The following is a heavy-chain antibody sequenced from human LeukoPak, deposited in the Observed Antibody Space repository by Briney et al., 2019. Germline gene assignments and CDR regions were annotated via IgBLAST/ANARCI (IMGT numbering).Heavy chain of an antibody. CDR1: GFTFSSYA. Sequence: GGSLRLSCAASGFTFSSYAMSWVRQAPGKGLEWVSAISGSGGSTYYADSVKGRFTISRDNSKNTLYLQMNSLRAEDTAVYYCARGRGYSYGYIGWFDPWGQGTLVTVSS. V-gene: IGHV3-23*01. J-gene: IGHJ5*02. CDR3: ARGRGYSYGYIGWFDP. D-gene: IGHD5-18*01. CDR2: ISGSGGST.